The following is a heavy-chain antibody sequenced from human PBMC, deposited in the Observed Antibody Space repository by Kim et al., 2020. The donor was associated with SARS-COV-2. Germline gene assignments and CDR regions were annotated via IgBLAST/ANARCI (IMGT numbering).Heavy chain of an antibody. CDR2: INPSGGST. V-gene: IGHV1-46*01. CDR1: GYTFTSYY. D-gene: IGHD3-22*01. J-gene: IGHJ5*02. CDR3: ARDGTPNYYDSSGYYYVVWFDP. Sequence: ASVKVSRKASGYTFTSYYMHWVRQAPGQGLEWMGIINPSGGSTSYAQKFQGRVTMTRDTSTSTVYMELSSLRSEDTAVYYCARDGTPNYYDSSGYYYVVWFDPWGQGTLVTVSS.